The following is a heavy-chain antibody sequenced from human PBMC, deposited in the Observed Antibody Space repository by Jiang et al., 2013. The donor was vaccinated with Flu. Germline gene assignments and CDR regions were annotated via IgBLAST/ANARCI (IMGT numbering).Heavy chain of an antibody. CDR2: IKQDGSEK. Sequence: LVESGGGLVQPGGSLRLSCAASGFTFSSYWMSWVRQAPGKGLEWVANIKQDGSEKYYVDSVKGRFTISRDNAKNSLYLQMNSLRAEGTAVYYCARYYYDSSGYIPYWGQGTLVTVSS. V-gene: IGHV3-7*03. D-gene: IGHD3-22*01. CDR1: GFTFSSYW. CDR3: ARYYYDSSGYIPY. J-gene: IGHJ4*02.